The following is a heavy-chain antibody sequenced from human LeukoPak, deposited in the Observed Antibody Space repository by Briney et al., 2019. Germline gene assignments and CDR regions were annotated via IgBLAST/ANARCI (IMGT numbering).Heavy chain of an antibody. Sequence: SGGSLRLSCAASGFTFSSYWMSWVRHAPGKGLEWVANIKQDGSEKYYVDSVKGRFTISRDNAKNSLYLQMNSLRAEDTAVYYCASHPGKYQLFLDYWGQGTLATVSS. CDR3: ASHPGKYQLFLDY. D-gene: IGHD2-2*01. CDR1: GFTFSSYW. CDR2: IKQDGSEK. J-gene: IGHJ4*02. V-gene: IGHV3-7*01.